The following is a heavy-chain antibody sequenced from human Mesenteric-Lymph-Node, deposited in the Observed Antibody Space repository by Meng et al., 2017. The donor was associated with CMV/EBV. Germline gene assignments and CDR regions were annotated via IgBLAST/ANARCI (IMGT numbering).Heavy chain of an antibody. CDR2: ISSNGSTI. D-gene: IGHD1-26*01. V-gene: IGHV3-11*04. J-gene: IGHJ4*02. CDR3: ARVGATHAVFDY. CDR1: GFSFSDYY. Sequence: GESLKISCAASGFSFSDYYMSWIRQAPGKGLEWVSYISSNGSTIYYADSVKGRFTISRDIAKNSLYLQMNSLRAEDTAVYYCARVGATHAVFDYWGQGTLVTVSS.